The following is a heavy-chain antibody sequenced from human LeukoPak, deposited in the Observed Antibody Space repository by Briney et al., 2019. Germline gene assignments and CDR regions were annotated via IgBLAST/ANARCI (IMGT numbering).Heavy chain of an antibody. CDR1: GYSVTSYW. V-gene: IGHV5-51*01. J-gene: IGHJ4*02. D-gene: IGHD2-21*02. Sequence: GESLKISCNGSGYSVTSYWIGWVRQMPGKGLEWMGIIYPGDSDTRYSPSFQGQVTISADKSISTAYLQWSSLKASDTAMYYCARPTAYCGGDCYSFDYWGQGTLVTVSS. CDR2: IYPGDSDT. CDR3: ARPTAYCGGDCYSFDY.